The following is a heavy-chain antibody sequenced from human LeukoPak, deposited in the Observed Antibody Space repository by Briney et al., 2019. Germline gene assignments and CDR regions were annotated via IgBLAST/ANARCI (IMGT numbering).Heavy chain of an antibody. D-gene: IGHD3-22*01. J-gene: IGHJ4*02. CDR2: ISGSGGST. CDR1: GFTFSSYG. Sequence: GGSLRLSCAASGFTFSSYGMSWVRQAPGKGLEWVSAISGSGGSTYYADSVKGRFTISRDNSKNTLYLQMNSLRAEDTAVYYCAKRSYYYDSSGYHHLDYWGQGTLVTVSS. CDR3: AKRSYYYDSSGYHHLDY. V-gene: IGHV3-23*01.